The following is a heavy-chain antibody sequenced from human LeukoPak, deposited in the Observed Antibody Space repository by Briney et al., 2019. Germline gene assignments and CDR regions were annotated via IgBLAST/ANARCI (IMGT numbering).Heavy chain of an antibody. V-gene: IGHV3-48*03. D-gene: IGHD5-18*01. J-gene: IGHJ5*02. Sequence: GGSLRLSCAASGFTFSSYEMNWVRQAPGKGLERVSYISSSGSTIYYADSVKGRFTISRDNAKNSLYLQMNSLRAEDTAVYYCARGFWGSSYDWFDPWGQGTLVTVSS. CDR3: ARGFWGSSYDWFDP. CDR1: GFTFSSYE. CDR2: ISSSGSTI.